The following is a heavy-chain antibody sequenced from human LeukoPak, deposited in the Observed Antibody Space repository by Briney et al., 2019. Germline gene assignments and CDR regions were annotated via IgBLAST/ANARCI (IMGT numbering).Heavy chain of an antibody. D-gene: IGHD3-22*01. CDR1: GFTFSDYY. Sequence: PGGSLRLSCAASGFTFSDYYMSWIRQAPGKGLEWVSYISSSSSTIYYADSVKGRFTISRDNAKNSLYLQMNSLRAEDTAVYYCARDKSGYDSSGYHDYWGQGTLVTVSS. CDR3: ARDKSGYDSSGYHDY. CDR2: ISSSSSTI. J-gene: IGHJ4*02. V-gene: IGHV3-11*04.